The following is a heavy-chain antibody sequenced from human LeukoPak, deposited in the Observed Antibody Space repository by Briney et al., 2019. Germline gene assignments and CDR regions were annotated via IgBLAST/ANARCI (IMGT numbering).Heavy chain of an antibody. Sequence: PSETLSLTCTVSGGSISSYYWSWIRQPPGKGLEWIGYIYYSGSTSYNPSLKSRVTISVDTSKNQFSLKLSSVTAADTAVYYCARLGYCSSTSCYLDYWGQGTLVPVSS. J-gene: IGHJ4*02. CDR3: ARLGYCSSTSCYLDY. CDR2: IYYSGST. V-gene: IGHV4-59*01. D-gene: IGHD2-2*01. CDR1: GGSISSYY.